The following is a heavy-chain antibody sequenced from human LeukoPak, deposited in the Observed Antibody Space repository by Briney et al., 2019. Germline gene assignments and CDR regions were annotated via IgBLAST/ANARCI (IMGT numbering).Heavy chain of an antibody. D-gene: IGHD6-13*01. CDR2: IIPILGIA. CDR3: AGALGRAGNY. Sequence: ASVKVSFKASGGTFSSYAISWVRQAPGQGLEWMGRIIPILGIANYAQKFQGRVTITADKSTNTAYMELRSLRSDDTAVYYCAGALGRAGNYWGQGTLVTVSS. J-gene: IGHJ4*02. CDR1: GGTFSSYA. V-gene: IGHV1-69*04.